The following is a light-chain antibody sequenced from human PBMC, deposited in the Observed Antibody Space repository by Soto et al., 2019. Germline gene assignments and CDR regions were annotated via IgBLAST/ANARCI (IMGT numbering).Light chain of an antibody. J-gene: IGLJ2*01. V-gene: IGLV2-14*01. CDR1: SSDVGGYNY. Sequence: QAARTQPASVSGSAGQSITMACTGTSSDVGGYNYVSWYQQHPGKAPKLMIYEVSNRPSGVSNRFSGSKSGNTASLTISGLQAEDEADYYCSSYTSSSTFVVFGGGTKVTVL. CDR3: SSYTSSSTFVV. CDR2: EVS.